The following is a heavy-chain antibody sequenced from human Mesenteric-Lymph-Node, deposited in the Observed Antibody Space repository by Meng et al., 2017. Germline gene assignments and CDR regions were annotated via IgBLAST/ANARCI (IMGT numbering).Heavy chain of an antibody. CDR3: ARVSVVDYSDNFGQYRFFDY. CDR2: INQDGSEK. Sequence: GESLKISCAASGISFSCYWMSWVRQAPGKGLEWMANINQDGSEKYYVDSVKGRVTISRDNAKISLFLQMSSLRAEDTAVYWCARVSVVDYSDNFGQYRFFDYWGQGTLVTVSS. J-gene: IGHJ4*02. V-gene: IGHV3-7*01. D-gene: IGHD3-22*01. CDR1: GISFSCYW.